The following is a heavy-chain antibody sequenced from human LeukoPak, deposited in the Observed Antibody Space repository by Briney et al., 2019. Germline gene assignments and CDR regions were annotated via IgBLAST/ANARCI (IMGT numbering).Heavy chain of an antibody. Sequence: PGRSLRLSCAASGFTFSSYSMNWVRQAPGKGLEWVANIKQDGGLKYYLDSVKGRFTISRDNAKNSLDLQMNSLRVEDTAVYYCVRVSLNYDVLTGYYPLYYFDYWGQGTLVTVSS. D-gene: IGHD3-9*01. CDR3: VRVSLNYDVLTGYYPLYYFDY. CDR2: IKQDGGLK. V-gene: IGHV3-7*01. J-gene: IGHJ4*02. CDR1: GFTFSSYS.